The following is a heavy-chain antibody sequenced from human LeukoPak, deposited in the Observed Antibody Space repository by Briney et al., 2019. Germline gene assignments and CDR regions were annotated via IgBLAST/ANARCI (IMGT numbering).Heavy chain of an antibody. D-gene: IGHD3-3*01. CDR1: GGTFSSYA. V-gene: IGHV1-69*05. CDR2: IIPIFGTA. J-gene: IGHJ4*02. Sequence: SVKVSREASGGTFSSYAISWVRQAPGQGLEWMGGIIPIFGTANYAQKFQGRVTITTDESTSTAYMELSSLRSEDTAVYYCAREYYDFWSGYPHWGQGTLVTV. CDR3: AREYYDFWSGYPH.